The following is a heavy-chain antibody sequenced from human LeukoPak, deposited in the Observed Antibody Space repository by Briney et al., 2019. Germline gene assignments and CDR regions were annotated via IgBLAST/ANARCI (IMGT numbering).Heavy chain of an antibody. CDR1: GGSFSGYY. CDR2: INHSGST. V-gene: IGHV4-34*01. J-gene: IGHJ4*02. Sequence: SETLSLTCAVYGGSFSGYYWSWIRQPPGKGLEWIGEINHSGSTNYNPSLKSRVTISVDTSKNQFSLKLSSVTAADTAVYYCARGRIYGSGSYSRAHFDYWGQGTLVTVSS. CDR3: ARGRIYGSGSYSRAHFDY. D-gene: IGHD3-10*01.